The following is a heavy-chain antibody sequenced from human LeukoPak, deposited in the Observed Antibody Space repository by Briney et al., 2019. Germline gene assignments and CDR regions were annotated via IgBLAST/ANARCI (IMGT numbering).Heavy chain of an antibody. CDR3: ARRYVSWFDP. CDR1: GFTFSSYE. D-gene: IGHD3-16*01. V-gene: IGHV3-21*01. J-gene: IGHJ5*02. Sequence: PGGSLRLSCAASGFTFSSYEMNWVRQAPGKGLEWVSSISSSSSYINYADSVKGRFTISRDNAKNSLYLQMNSLRAEDTAVYYCARRYVSWFDPWGQGTLVTVSS. CDR2: ISSSSSYI.